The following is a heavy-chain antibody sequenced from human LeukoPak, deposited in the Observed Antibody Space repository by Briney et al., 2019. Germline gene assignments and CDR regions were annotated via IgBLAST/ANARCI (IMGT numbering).Heavy chain of an antibody. CDR2: ISSSSSYI. J-gene: IGHJ4*02. V-gene: IGHV3-21*01. Sequence: GGSLRLSCVASGFTFSSYSMNWVRQAPGKGLEWVSSISSSSSYIYYADSVKGRFTISRDNARKSLYLQMNSLRAEDTAIYYCARHTWQWLPFDDWGQGTQVTISS. D-gene: IGHD5-12*01. CDR3: ARHTWQWLPFDD. CDR1: GFTFSSYS.